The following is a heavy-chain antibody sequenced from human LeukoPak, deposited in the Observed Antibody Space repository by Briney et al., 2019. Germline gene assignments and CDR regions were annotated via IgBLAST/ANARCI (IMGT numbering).Heavy chain of an antibody. CDR2: INSFNSYT. CDR3: AKLEDYVFDY. CDR1: GFTFNDYG. V-gene: IGHV3-11*06. Sequence: GGSLRLSCAASGFTFNDYGMSWIRQAPGKGLEWVSYINSFNSYTAYADSVKGRFTISRDNAKSSLYLQMNSLRAEDTAVYYCAKLEDYVFDYWGQGTLVTVSS. D-gene: IGHD3-10*02. J-gene: IGHJ4*02.